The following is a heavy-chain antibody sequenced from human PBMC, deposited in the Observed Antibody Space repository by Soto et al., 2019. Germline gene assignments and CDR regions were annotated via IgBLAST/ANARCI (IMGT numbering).Heavy chain of an antibody. CDR3: ARVGWGGDS. J-gene: IGHJ1*01. CDR1: GFTVSSNY. V-gene: IGHV4-59*02. CDR2: KPYTGSP. D-gene: IGHD7-27*01. Sequence: PGGSLRLSCAASGFTVSSNYMNWVRQAPGKGLEWIGFKPYTGSPDYNPSLKSRVVISIDRSKNQFSLKLSSVTAADTAVYFCARVGWGGDSWGQGTLVTVSS.